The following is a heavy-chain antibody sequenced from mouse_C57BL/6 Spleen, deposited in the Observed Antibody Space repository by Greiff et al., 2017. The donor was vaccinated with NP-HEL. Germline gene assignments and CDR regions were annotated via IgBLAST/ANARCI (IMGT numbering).Heavy chain of an antibody. CDR1: GYSFTDYN. V-gene: IGHV1-39*01. Sequence: EVQLQQSGPELVKPGASVKISCKASGYSFTDYNMNWVKQSNGKSLEWIGVINPNYGTTSYNQKFKGKATLTVDQSSSTAYMQLNSLTSEDSAVYDCARGDLSAYHLPCAYWGQGTLVTVSA. CDR3: ARGDLSAYHLPCAY. D-gene: IGHD5-1*01. J-gene: IGHJ3*01. CDR2: INPNYGTT.